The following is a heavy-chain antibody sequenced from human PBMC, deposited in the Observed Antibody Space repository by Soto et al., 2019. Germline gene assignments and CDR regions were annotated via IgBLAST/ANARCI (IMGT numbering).Heavy chain of an antibody. D-gene: IGHD6-19*01. CDR1: GGTFSSYA. J-gene: IGHJ3*02. V-gene: IGHV1-69*06. Sequence: XSVKVSCKASGGTFSSYAISWVRQAPGQGLEWMGGIIPIFGTANYAQKFQGRVTITADKYTSTAYMEMSSLRSEDTDVYDCAREFPNNIAVLHDAFDIWGQGTMVTVSS. CDR2: IIPIFGTA. CDR3: AREFPNNIAVLHDAFDI.